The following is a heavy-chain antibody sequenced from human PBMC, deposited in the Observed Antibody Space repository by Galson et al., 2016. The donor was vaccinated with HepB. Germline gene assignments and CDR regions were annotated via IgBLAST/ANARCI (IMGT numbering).Heavy chain of an antibody. D-gene: IGHD6-19*01. CDR3: ARYGDEAGWNFQH. CDR1: GFTFSSCW. J-gene: IGHJ1*01. V-gene: IGHV3-7*03. Sequence: SMRLPCAASGFTFSSCWMNWVRQAPGKGLEWVASIKEDGSKTPYVASVKGRFTISSDNVENSLYLQMNSLRAGDTAVYYCARYGDEAGWNFQHWGQGTLVTVSS. CDR2: IKEDGSKT.